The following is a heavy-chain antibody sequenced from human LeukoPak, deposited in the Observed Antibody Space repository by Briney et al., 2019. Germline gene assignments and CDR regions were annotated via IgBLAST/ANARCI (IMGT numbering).Heavy chain of an antibody. CDR1: GYTFTGYY. CDR3: ATEYGGRAGRDYMDV. V-gene: IGHV1-2*02. J-gene: IGHJ6*03. Sequence: ASVKVSCKASGYTFTGYYMHWVRQAPGQGLEWMGWINPNSGGTNYAQKFQGRVTMTRDTSISTAYMELSRLRSDDTAVYYCATEYGGRAGRDYMDVWGKGTTVTISS. CDR2: INPNSGGT. D-gene: IGHD4-23*01.